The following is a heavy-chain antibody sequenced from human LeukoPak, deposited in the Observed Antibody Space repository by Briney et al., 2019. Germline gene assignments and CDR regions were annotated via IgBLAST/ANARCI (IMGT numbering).Heavy chain of an antibody. CDR3: AKDRPPGICSSGWYHFDY. CDR1: GFTFSSYG. V-gene: IGHV3-30*18. CDR2: ISYDGSNK. D-gene: IGHD6-19*01. Sequence: QPGRSLRLSCAASGFTFSSYGMHWVRQAPGKGLEWVAVISYDGSNKYYADSVKGRFTISRDNSKNTLYLQMNSLRAEDTAVYYCAKDRPPGICSSGWYHFDYWGQGTLVTVSS. J-gene: IGHJ4*02.